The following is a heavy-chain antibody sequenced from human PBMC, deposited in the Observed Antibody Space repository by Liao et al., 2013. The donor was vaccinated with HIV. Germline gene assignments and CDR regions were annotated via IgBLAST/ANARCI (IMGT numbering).Heavy chain of an antibody. D-gene: IGHD2-2*02. V-gene: IGHV4-39*07. CDR2: FYYSGST. CDR1: GGSISSSSYY. CDR3: ARDCSSTSCYTGAFDY. Sequence: QLQVQESGPGLVKPSETLSLTCTVSGGSISSSSYYWGWIRQPPGKGLEWIGSFYYSGSTYYNPSLKSRVTISVDTSKNQFSLKLSSVTAADTAVYYCARDCSSTSCYTGAFDYWGQGTLVTVSS. J-gene: IGHJ4*02.